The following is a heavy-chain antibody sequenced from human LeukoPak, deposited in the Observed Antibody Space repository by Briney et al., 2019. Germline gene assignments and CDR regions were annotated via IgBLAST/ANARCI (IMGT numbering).Heavy chain of an antibody. CDR1: GFTFSSYA. J-gene: IGHJ4*02. CDR2: ISGSGGST. V-gene: IGHV3-23*01. Sequence: GGSLRLSCAASGFTFSSYAMSWVRQAPGKGLEWVSAISGSGGSTYYADSVKGRFTISRDNSKNTLYLQMNSLRAEDTAVYYCAKLEQWLVRSGTFDYWGQGTLVTVSS. CDR3: AKLEQWLVRSGTFDY. D-gene: IGHD6-19*01.